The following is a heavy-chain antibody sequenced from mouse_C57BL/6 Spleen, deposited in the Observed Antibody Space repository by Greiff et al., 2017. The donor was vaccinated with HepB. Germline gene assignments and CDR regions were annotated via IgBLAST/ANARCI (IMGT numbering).Heavy chain of an antibody. CDR1: GYAFSSYW. CDR2: IYPGDGDT. J-gene: IGHJ4*01. V-gene: IGHV1-80*01. CDR3: ARERAGSSYAMDY. D-gene: IGHD1-1*01. Sequence: QVQLQQSGAELVKPGASVKISCKASGYAFSSYWMNWVKQRPGKGLEWIGQIYPGDGDTNYNGKFKGKATLTADKSSSTAYMQLSSLTSEDSAVYFCARERAGSSYAMDYWGQGTSVTVSS.